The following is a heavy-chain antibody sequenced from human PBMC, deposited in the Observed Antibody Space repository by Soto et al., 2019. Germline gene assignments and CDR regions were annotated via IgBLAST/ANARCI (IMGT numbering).Heavy chain of an antibody. CDR2: ISGSGGST. CDR3: AKGRGGDRKYYFDY. CDR1: GFTFSSYA. Sequence: EVQLLESGGGLVQPGGSLRLSCAASGFTFSSYAMSWFRQAPGKGLEWGSDISGSGGSTYYADSVKGRFTISRDTSKTTLYLQMNCLRAEDTAVYDCAKGRGGDRKYYFDYWGQGTLVTVCS. J-gene: IGHJ4*02. V-gene: IGHV3-23*01. D-gene: IGHD3-10*01.